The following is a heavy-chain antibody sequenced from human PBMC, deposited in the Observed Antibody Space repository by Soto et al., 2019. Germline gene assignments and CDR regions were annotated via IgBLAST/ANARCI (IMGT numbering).Heavy chain of an antibody. V-gene: IGHV4-59*08. J-gene: IGHJ6*03. Sequence: PSETLSLTCTVSGGSFTSYYWSWIRQPPGKGLEWLGYIYYTGSTNYNPSLKSRVSISVDMSKNQFSLKLSSVTAAATAEYYCARLYRDYMDVWGKGTRVTSSS. CDR3: ARLYRDYMDV. CDR2: IYYTGST. CDR1: GGSFTSYY.